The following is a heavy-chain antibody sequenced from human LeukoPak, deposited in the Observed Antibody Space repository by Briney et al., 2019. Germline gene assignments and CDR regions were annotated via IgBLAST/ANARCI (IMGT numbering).Heavy chain of an antibody. V-gene: IGHV4-39*01. CDR1: GGSISSSSYY. CDR3: ASASLIRGVTHFDY. D-gene: IGHD3-10*01. Sequence: SETLSLTCTVSGGSISSSSYYWGWIRQPPGKGLEWIGSIYYSGSTYYNPSLKSRVTISVDTSKNQFSLKLTSVTAADTAVYYCASASLIRGVTHFDYWGQGTLVTVSS. J-gene: IGHJ4*02. CDR2: IYYSGST.